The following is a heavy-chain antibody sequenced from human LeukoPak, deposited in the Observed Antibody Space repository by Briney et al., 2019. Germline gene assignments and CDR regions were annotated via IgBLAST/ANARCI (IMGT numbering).Heavy chain of an antibody. CDR3: GKDPNGDYVGAFDF. V-gene: IGHV3-23*01. CDR2: IRGTGGTT. CDR1: GFTFSDHA. Sequence: GESLRLSCAASGFTFSDHALIWVRQAPGKGLEWISAIRGTGGTTYYADSVKGRCTISRDNSRNTVYLQMNSLRAEDTALYFCGKDPNGDYVGAFDFWGPGTMVTVSS. J-gene: IGHJ3*01. D-gene: IGHD4-17*01.